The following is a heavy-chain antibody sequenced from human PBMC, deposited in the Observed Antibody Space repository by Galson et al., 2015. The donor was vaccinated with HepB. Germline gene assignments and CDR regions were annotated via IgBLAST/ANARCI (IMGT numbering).Heavy chain of an antibody. CDR1: GFTFSGSA. D-gene: IGHD5-12*01. J-gene: IGHJ4*02. Sequence: SLRLSCAASGFTFSGSAIHWVRQASGKGPEWVGRIRSRGNNYATSYVPSLGGRFTISRVDSRNLAYLHMRRPKTEDTAVYYCARMGDFSGYSSRWGQGTLVTVSS. CDR3: ARMGDFSGYSSR. V-gene: IGHV3-73*01. CDR2: IRSRGNNYAT.